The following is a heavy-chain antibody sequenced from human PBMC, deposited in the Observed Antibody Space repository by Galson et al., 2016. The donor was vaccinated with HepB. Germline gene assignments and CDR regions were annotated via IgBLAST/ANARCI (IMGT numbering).Heavy chain of an antibody. CDR2: IYQTGTA. CDR1: XXSIXXXYX. CDR3: ARGTLGTTASMSFDY. Sequence: ETXXLTCAVXXXSIXXXYXXXWIRXSPEKGLEWIGEIYQTGTAHLDPSFTSRATMSVDKSKNQISLRLASVTAADTAVYYCARGTLGTTASMSFDYWGQGTLVSVS. D-gene: IGHD1-26*01. V-gene: IGHV4-4*02. J-gene: IGHJ4*02.